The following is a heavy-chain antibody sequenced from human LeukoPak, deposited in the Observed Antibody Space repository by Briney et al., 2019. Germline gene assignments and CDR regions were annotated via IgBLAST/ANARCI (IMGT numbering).Heavy chain of an antibody. Sequence: GGSLRLYCAASGFTFSDYGMHWVRQAPGKELEWVAFTRYDGTIHHYRGSVEGRFIISRDNSMNTLYLQMNSLRTEDTAVYYCVTDQAGGWGQGTLVTVSA. CDR1: GFTFSDYG. D-gene: IGHD6-19*01. J-gene: IGHJ4*02. CDR3: VTDQAGG. CDR2: TRYDGTIH. V-gene: IGHV3-30*02.